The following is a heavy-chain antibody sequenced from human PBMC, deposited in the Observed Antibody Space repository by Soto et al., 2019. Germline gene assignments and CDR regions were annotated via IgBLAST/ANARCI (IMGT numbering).Heavy chain of an antibody. Sequence: EVQLVESGGGLVQPGGSLKLSCAASGFSFSGFEMQWVRQASGKGLEWVGRMRSKANSYATAYGASVKGRFTVSRDXSXXTVYLQMSSLQTEDTAIYYCTRYLFHYPVDYGMDVWGQGTTVTVSS. CDR1: GFSFSGFE. CDR2: MRSKANSYAT. D-gene: IGHD5-12*01. J-gene: IGHJ6*02. V-gene: IGHV3-73*02. CDR3: TRYLFHYPVDYGMDV.